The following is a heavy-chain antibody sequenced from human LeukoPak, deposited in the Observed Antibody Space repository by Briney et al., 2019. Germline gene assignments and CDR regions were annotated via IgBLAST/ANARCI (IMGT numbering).Heavy chain of an antibody. CDR1: GFPFSTYW. Sequence: GGSLRLSCAASGFPFSTYWMSWVRQAPGKGLEWVGSIKQDGSERYYVDSVKGRFTISRDNAKNSLYLQLNSLRVEDTAVYYCASHDFWNPFFDYWGPGTLVTVSS. CDR3: ASHDFWNPFFDY. J-gene: IGHJ4*02. V-gene: IGHV3-7*01. D-gene: IGHD3-3*01. CDR2: IKQDGSER.